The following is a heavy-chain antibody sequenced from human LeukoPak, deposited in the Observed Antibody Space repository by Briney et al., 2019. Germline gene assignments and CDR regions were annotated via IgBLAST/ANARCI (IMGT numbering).Heavy chain of an antibody. D-gene: IGHD4-23*01. J-gene: IGHJ4*02. CDR1: GGSFSGYY. CDR2: INHSGST. CDR3: ARNPAHVVLVRWYYFDY. Sequence: SETLSLTCAVYGGSFSGYYWSWIRQPPGKGLERIGEINHSGSTSYNPSLKSRVTISVDTSKNQFSLKLSSVTAADTAVYYCARNPAHVVLVRWYYFDYWGQGTLVTVSS. V-gene: IGHV4-34*01.